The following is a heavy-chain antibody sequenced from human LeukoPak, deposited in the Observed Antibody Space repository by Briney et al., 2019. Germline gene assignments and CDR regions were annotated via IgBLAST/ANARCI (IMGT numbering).Heavy chain of an antibody. V-gene: IGHV3-23*01. J-gene: IGHJ4*02. Sequence: GGSLRLSCAASGFTFSSYAMSWVRQAPGKGPEWVSAISGSGGSTYYADSVKGRFTISRDNSKNTLYLQMNSLRAEDTAVYYCAKSSYDILTGHDYWGQGTLVTVSS. CDR2: ISGSGGST. CDR3: AKSSYDILTGHDY. D-gene: IGHD3-9*01. CDR1: GFTFSSYA.